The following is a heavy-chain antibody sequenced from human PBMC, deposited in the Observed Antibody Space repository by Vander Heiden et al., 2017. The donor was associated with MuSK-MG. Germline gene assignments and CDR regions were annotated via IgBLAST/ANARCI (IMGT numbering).Heavy chain of an antibody. CDR1: GFTFDDYA. CDR3: AKTSHNWNYGVVDFDY. J-gene: IGHJ4*02. CDR2: ISWNSGSI. D-gene: IGHD1-7*01. Sequence: EVQLVESGGGLVQPGRSLRLSCAASGFTFDDYAMHWVRQAPGKGLEWVSGISWNSGSIGYADSVKGRFTISRDNAKNSLYLQMNSLRAEDTALYYCAKTSHNWNYGVVDFDYWGQGTLVTVSS. V-gene: IGHV3-9*01.